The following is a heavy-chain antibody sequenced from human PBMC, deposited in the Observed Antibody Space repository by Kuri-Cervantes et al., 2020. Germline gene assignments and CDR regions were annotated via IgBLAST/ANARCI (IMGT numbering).Heavy chain of an antibody. CDR3: ARAPGSRGVVPAAFDI. D-gene: IGHD2-2*01. V-gene: IGHV4-59*02. CDR2: IYYTGST. J-gene: IGHJ3*02. CDR1: GGSVINHY. Sequence: SETLSLTCTVSGGSVINHYWSWIRQPPGKGLGWIGYIYYTGSTGYNPSLKSRVTISVDTSKNQFSLKLSSVTAADTAVYYCARAPGSRGVVPAAFDIWGQGTMVTVSS.